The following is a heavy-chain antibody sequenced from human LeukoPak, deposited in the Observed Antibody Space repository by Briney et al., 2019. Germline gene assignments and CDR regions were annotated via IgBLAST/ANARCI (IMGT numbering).Heavy chain of an antibody. CDR1: GYNFASCW. CDR2: IYPDDSDT. Sequence: GESLKISCEVSGYNFASCWILWVRQMSGQGLEWMGIIYPDDSDTTYSPSFQGQVTFSADKSINTAYLEWSSLKASDTAMYYCARLDGSQNYPDFWGQGTLVTVSS. J-gene: IGHJ4*01. V-gene: IGHV5-51*01. D-gene: IGHD3-10*01. CDR3: ARLDGSQNYPDF.